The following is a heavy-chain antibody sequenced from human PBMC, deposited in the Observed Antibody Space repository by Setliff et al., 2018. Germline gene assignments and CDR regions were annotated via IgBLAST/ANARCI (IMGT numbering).Heavy chain of an antibody. V-gene: IGHV3-49*04. CDR3: ARDGGEY. D-gene: IGHD3-16*01. Sequence: QPGGSLRLSCTASGFTFGDYAMSWVRQAPGKGLEWVGFIRSKAYGGTTEYAASVKGRFTISRDDSKSIAYLQMNSLKTEDTAVYYCARDGGEYWGQGTLVTVSS. J-gene: IGHJ4*02. CDR2: IRSKAYGGTT. CDR1: GFTFGDYA.